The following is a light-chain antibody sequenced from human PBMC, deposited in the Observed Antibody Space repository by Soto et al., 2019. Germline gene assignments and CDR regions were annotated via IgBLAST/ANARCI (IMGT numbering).Light chain of an antibody. CDR1: QSVDND. V-gene: IGKV3-20*01. Sequence: EIVMTQSPATLSVSPGDRATLSCRASQSVDNDLAWYQQKPGQPPRLLIYDASTRATGIPDRFSGSGSGTDFTLTISRLEPEDFAVYYCQQYGSSSITFGQGTRLEIK. CDR3: QQYGSSSIT. CDR2: DAS. J-gene: IGKJ5*01.